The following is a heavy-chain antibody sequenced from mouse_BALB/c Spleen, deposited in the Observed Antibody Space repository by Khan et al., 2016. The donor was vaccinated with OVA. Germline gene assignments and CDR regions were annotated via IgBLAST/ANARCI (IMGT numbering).Heavy chain of an antibody. CDR2: ISTYYGDA. V-gene: IGHV1S137*01. D-gene: IGHD1-3*01. CDR1: GYTFTDFA. J-gene: IGHJ3*01. Sequence: QVQLQQSGAELVRPGVSVKNSCKGSGYTFTDFAMHWVKQSHAKSLEWIGVISTYYGDASYNQKFKGKATMTVDKSSSTAYMELARLTSEDSAIYYCARGSGNSRFAYWGQGTLVTVSA. CDR3: ARGSGNSRFAY.